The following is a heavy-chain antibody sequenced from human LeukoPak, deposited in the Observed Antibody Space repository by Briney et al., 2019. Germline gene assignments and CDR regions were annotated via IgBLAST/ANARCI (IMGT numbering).Heavy chain of an antibody. CDR1: GFTFSDYY. D-gene: IGHD5-24*01. CDR3: ARDGSRDGSNPFFYYFDS. Sequence: PGGSLRLSCAASGFTFSDYYMSWIRQAPGKGLEWVSYISSSSTYTYYADSVKGRFTISRDNSKDTLYLQMDSLSAEDTAVYYCARDGSRDGSNPFFYYFDSWGQGTLVTVSS. J-gene: IGHJ4*02. V-gene: IGHV3-11*06. CDR2: ISSSSTYT.